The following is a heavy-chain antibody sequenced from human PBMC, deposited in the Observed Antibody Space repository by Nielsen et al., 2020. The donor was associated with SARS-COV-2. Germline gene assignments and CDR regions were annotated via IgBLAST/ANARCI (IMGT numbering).Heavy chain of an antibody. CDR2: ISGSGDRT. CDR1: GFTFSNFA. CDR3: AKDFHGSVADFFGN. Sequence: GGSLRLSCAASGFTFSNFAMNWVRQTSGKGLEWVSSISGSGDRTDYADSVKGRVIISRDNSKNTLHLQMNSLRAEDTALYFCAKDFHGSVADFFGNWGQGTLVTVSS. V-gene: IGHV3-23*01. D-gene: IGHD2-2*03. J-gene: IGHJ4*02.